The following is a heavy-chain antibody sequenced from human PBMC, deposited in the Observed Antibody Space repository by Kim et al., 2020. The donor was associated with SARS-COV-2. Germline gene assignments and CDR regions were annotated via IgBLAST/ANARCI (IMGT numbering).Heavy chain of an antibody. Sequence: SETLSLTCTVSGGSVSSGSYYWSWIRQPPGKGLEWIGYIYYSGSTNYNPSLKSRVTISVDTSKNQFSLKLSSVTAADTAVYYCARVDGKEFDYWGQGTLVTVSS. CDR3: ARVDGKEFDY. CDR2: IYYSGST. J-gene: IGHJ4*02. CDR1: GGSVSSGSYY. V-gene: IGHV4-61*01.